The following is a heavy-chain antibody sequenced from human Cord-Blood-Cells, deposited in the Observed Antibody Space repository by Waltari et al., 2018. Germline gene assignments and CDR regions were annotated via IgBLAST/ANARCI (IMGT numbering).Heavy chain of an antibody. CDR2: IYYSGSN. D-gene: IGHD2-2*01. CDR1: GGSISSGGYY. V-gene: IGHV4-31*01. Sequence: QVQLQESVPGLVKPSQTLSLTCTVSGGSISSGGYYWSWIGQHTGKGLEWIGYIYYSGSNYYYPSLKNLVTISVDTSKNQFSLKLSSVTAADTAVYYCAREIGSSSTSCCPFDYCGQGTLVTVSS. J-gene: IGHJ4*02. CDR3: AREIGSSSTSCCPFDY.